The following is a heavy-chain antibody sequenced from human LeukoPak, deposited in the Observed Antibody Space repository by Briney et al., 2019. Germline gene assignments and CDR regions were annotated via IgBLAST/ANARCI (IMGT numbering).Heavy chain of an antibody. J-gene: IGHJ4*02. CDR3: AKLARGSYVNTLFDY. Sequence: GGSLRLSCAASGFTFSSYGMHWVRQAPGKGLEWVAVIWYDGSNKYYADSVKGRFTISRDNSKNTLYLQMNSLRAEDTAVYYCAKLARGSYVNTLFDYWGQGTLVTVSS. CDR1: GFTFSSYG. CDR2: IWYDGSNK. V-gene: IGHV3-33*06. D-gene: IGHD1-26*01.